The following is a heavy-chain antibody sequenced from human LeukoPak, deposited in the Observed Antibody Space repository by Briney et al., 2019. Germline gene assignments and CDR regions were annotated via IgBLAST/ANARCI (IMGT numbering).Heavy chain of an antibody. Sequence: GGSLRLSCAASGFTFDDYGMSWVRQAPGKGLEWVCGLNWNGGSPNCADSVKGRFTISRDNAKNSLYLQMSTLKVEDTALYYCARAGSYGDYVTYYYYYMDVWGKGTTVTVSS. V-gene: IGHV3-20*04. CDR3: ARAGSYGDYVTYYYYYMDV. J-gene: IGHJ6*03. D-gene: IGHD4-17*01. CDR2: LNWNGGSP. CDR1: GFTFDDYG.